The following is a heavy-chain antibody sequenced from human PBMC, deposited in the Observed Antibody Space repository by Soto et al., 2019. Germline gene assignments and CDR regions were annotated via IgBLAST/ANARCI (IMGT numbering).Heavy chain of an antibody. CDR1: GYTVTTHY. D-gene: IGHD3-3*01. J-gene: IGHJ3*02. CDR2: INPGSGAA. Sequence: QVQLVQSGAEVKKPGASVKISCTASGYTVTTHYMHWVRQAPGRGLEWMGAINPGSGAAKYTQTSQARVTMTRDTSTNTGYMETSALRSEDTAVFYCARGGEVGVAGSAAFDMWGQGTMVTVSS. V-gene: IGHV1-46*01. CDR3: ARGGEVGVAGSAAFDM.